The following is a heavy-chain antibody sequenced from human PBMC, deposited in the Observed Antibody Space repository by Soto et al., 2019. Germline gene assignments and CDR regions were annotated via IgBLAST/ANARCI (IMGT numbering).Heavy chain of an antibody. D-gene: IGHD4-17*01. Sequence: EVQLLESGGGLVQPGGPLRLSCAASGFTFSSYAMSWVRQAPGKGLEGVSAISGSGGSTYYADSVKGRFTISRDNSKNTLYLQMNSLRAEDTAVYYCAKDLGDYGWFDPWGQGTLVTVSS. CDR1: GFTFSSYA. V-gene: IGHV3-23*01. CDR3: AKDLGDYGWFDP. CDR2: ISGSGGST. J-gene: IGHJ5*02.